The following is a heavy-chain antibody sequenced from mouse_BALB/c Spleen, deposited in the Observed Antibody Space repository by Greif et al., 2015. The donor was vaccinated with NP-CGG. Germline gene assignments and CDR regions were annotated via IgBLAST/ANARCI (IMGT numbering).Heavy chain of an antibody. CDR1: GFNIKGYY. Sequence: EVQLQQSGAELVRSGASVKLSCTASGFNIKGYYMHWVKQRPEQGLEWIGWIDPENGDTEYAPKFQGKATMTADTSSNTAYLQLSSLTSEDTAVYYCNACDGYYFDYWGQGTTLTVSS. CDR2: IDPENGDT. CDR3: NACDGYYFDY. V-gene: IGHV14-4*02. J-gene: IGHJ2*01. D-gene: IGHD2-3*01.